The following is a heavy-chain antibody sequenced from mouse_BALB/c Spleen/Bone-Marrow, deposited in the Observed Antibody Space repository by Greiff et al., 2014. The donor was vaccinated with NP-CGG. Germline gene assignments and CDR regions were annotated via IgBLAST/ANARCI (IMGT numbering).Heavy chain of an antibody. CDR1: GFNIKDTY. CDR3: ARNYGYGKSFAY. Sequence: EVKLQESGAELVKPGASVKLSCTASGFNIKDTYMHWVKQRPEQGLEWIGRIDPANGNTKYDTKFQGKATITADTSSNTAYLQLSSLTSEDTAVYYCARNYGYGKSFAYWGQGTLVTVSA. CDR2: IDPANGNT. J-gene: IGHJ3*01. V-gene: IGHV14-3*02. D-gene: IGHD2-2*01.